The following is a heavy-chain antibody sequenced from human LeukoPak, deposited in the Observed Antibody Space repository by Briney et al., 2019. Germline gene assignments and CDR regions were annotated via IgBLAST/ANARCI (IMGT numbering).Heavy chain of an antibody. V-gene: IGHV1-8*01. J-gene: IGHJ4*02. Sequence: GASVKVSCKASGYTFTSYDINWVRQATGQGLEWMGWMNPNSGNTGYAQKFQGRVTMNRNTSISTAYMELSSLRSEDTAVYYCARYGAAAGTFDYWGQGTLVTVSS. CDR3: ARYGAAAGTFDY. CDR1: GYTFTSYD. D-gene: IGHD6-13*01. CDR2: MNPNSGNT.